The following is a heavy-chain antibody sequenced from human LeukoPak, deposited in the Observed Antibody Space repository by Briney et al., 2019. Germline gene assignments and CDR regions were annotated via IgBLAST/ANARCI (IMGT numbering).Heavy chain of an antibody. V-gene: IGHV4-4*07. CDR1: GGSISSYY. CDR3: ARENSGSYREFDY. Sequence: PSETLSLTCTVSGGSISSYYWSWIRQPAGKGLEWIGRIYTSGSTNYNTSLKSRVSMSVDTSKNQFSLKLSSVTAADTAVFYCARENSGSYREFDYWGQGTLVTVSS. J-gene: IGHJ4*02. D-gene: IGHD1-26*01. CDR2: IYTSGST.